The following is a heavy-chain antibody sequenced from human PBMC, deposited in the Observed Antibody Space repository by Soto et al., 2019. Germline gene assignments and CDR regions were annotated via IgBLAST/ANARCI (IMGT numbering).Heavy chain of an antibody. J-gene: IGHJ6*02. CDR3: AKDLQSYGDYDYYCYGMDV. V-gene: IGHV3-30*03. D-gene: IGHD4-17*01. CDR2: ISYDGTNK. Sequence: QVQLVESGGGEVQPGRSLTISCAASGFTFSTYGMHWVRQTPGKGLEWVAVISYDGTNKFYSDSVKGRFTISRXNFKXXXXXXXXXXXXXXXXXXXXAKDLQSYGDYDYYCYGMDVWGLGTRVTVSS. CDR1: GFTFSTYG.